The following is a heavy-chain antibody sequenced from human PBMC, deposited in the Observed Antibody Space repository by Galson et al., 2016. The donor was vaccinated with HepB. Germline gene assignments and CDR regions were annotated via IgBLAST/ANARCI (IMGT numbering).Heavy chain of an antibody. CDR3: ARTWRQNSFDF. V-gene: IGHV3-11*04. Sequence: SLRLSCAVSGFSFRDYGMSWVRQAPGHAPEWVAFIKTCGDTIHYADSAKGRFTISRDNVKNSLSLDMSSLRVEDTAVYYCARTWRQNSFDFWGQGTLVTVSS. J-gene: IGHJ4*02. D-gene: IGHD1-7*01. CDR2: IKTCGDTI. CDR1: GFSFRDYG.